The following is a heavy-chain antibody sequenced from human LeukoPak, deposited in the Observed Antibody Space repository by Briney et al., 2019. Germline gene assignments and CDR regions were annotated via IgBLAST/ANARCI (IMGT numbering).Heavy chain of an antibody. CDR1: GGSFSGYY. D-gene: IGHD2-15*01. Sequence: SETLSLTCAVYGGSFSGYYWSWIRQPPGKGLEWIGEINHSGSNNYNPSLKSRVTISVDTSKNQFSLKLSSVTAADTAVYYCARDVVVVDNYYYGMDVWGQGTTVTVSS. CDR3: ARDVVVVDNYYYGMDV. V-gene: IGHV4-34*01. CDR2: INHSGSN. J-gene: IGHJ6*02.